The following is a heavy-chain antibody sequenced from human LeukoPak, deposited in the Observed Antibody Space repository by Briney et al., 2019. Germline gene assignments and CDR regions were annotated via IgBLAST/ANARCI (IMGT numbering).Heavy chain of an antibody. J-gene: IGHJ4*02. CDR2: ITSSNNYI. V-gene: IGHV3-21*01. D-gene: IGHD1-26*01. CDR1: GFTFSSYS. Sequence: GGSLRLSCAASGFTFSSYSMNWVRQAPGKGLEWVSSITSSNNYIYYGDSVKGRFTISRDNSKNTLYLQMNSLRAEDTAVYYCVKEGGAQPFDYRGQGTLVTVSS. CDR3: VKEGGAQPFDY.